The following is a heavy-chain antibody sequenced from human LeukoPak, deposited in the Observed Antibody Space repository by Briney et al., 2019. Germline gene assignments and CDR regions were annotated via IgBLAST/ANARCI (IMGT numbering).Heavy chain of an antibody. CDR3: ARAITYYYDSSGLYYFDY. V-gene: IGHV3-23*01. CDR1: GFTFSDYA. Sequence: GGSLRLSCAASGFTFSDYAMSWVRQAPGKGLEWVSAISGSDGSTSYADSVTGRFTISRVNSKNTLYLQMNSLRAEDTAVYYCARAITYYYDSSGLYYFDYWGQGTLVTVSS. CDR2: ISGSDGST. D-gene: IGHD3-22*01. J-gene: IGHJ4*02.